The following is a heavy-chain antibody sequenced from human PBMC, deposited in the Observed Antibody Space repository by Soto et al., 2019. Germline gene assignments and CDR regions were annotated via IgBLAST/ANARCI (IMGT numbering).Heavy chain of an antibody. V-gene: IGHV1-2*04. CDR3: ARDPSDTAMGTYYYYGLDV. CDR2: INPNSGGT. D-gene: IGHD5-18*01. Sequence: GASVKVSCKASGYTFTGYYMHWVRQAPGQGLEWLGWINPNSGGTNYAQRFRGWVTMTRDTSISTAYMELSRLRSDDTAVYYCARDPSDTAMGTYYYYGLDVWGQGTTVTVSS. CDR1: GYTFTGYY. J-gene: IGHJ6*02.